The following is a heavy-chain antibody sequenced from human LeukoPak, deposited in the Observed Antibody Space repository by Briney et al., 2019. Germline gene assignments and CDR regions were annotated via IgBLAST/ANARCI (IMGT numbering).Heavy chain of an antibody. D-gene: IGHD5-18*01. J-gene: IGHJ5*02. CDR3: ARRRGYSYGSNWFDP. CDR1: GGSFSGYY. V-gene: IGHV4-34*01. CDR2: INHSGST. Sequence: SETLSLTCAVYGGSFSGYYWSWIRQPPGKGLEWIGEINHSGSTNYNPSLKSRVTILVDTSKNQFSLKLSSVTAADTAVYYCARRRGYSYGSNWFDPWGQGTLVTVSS.